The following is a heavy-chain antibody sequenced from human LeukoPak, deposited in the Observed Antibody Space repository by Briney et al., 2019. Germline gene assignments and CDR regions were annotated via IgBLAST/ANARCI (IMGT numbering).Heavy chain of an antibody. Sequence: GGSLRLSCAASGFTFSDYYMSWIRQAPGKGLEWVSYISSSGSTIYYADSVKGRFTISRDNAKNSLYQQMNSLRAEDTAVYYCARVYYDFWSGYGMDVWGQGTTVTVSS. CDR3: ARVYYDFWSGYGMDV. CDR1: GFTFSDYY. J-gene: IGHJ6*02. V-gene: IGHV3-11*01. D-gene: IGHD3-3*01. CDR2: ISSSGSTI.